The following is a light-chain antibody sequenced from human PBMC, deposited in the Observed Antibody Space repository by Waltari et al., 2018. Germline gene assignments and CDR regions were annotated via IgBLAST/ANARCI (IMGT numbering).Light chain of an antibody. Sequence: QSALTHPASVSGSPGQSITISCTGTSSDVGGSNYVSWYQQPPGKAPKLMIYDASKRPSGVSNRFSGSKSGNTASLTISGLQAEDEADYYCSSYTSSSTLVFGGGTKLTVL. CDR3: SSYTSSSTLV. CDR2: DAS. V-gene: IGLV2-14*01. J-gene: IGLJ2*01. CDR1: SSDVGGSNY.